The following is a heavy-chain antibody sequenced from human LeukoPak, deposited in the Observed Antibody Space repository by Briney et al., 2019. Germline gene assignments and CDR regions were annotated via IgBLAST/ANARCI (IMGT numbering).Heavy chain of an antibody. CDR1: GCSISRGGYY. CDR2: IYYSGST. J-gene: IGHJ5*02. V-gene: IGHV4-31*03. CDR3: ARSPHECGEYPYWVDP. Sequence: SETLSLTRTVSGCSISRGGYYWLGTRQPPGKALEWIGYIYYSGSTFHNPSLKSRVTISVDTSKNQFSLKLSSVTAPDTAVYYCARSPHECGEYPYWVDPWGEGTLVTVSS. D-gene: IGHD4-17*01.